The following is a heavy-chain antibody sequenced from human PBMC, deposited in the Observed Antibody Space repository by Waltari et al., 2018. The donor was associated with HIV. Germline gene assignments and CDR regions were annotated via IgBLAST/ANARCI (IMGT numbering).Heavy chain of an antibody. D-gene: IGHD6-19*01. CDR1: TFIFSHYW. CDR3: ARGAVYSSGPYDAFDV. Sequence: VQLVESGGGLVQPGGSLTLSCTASTFIFSHYWMSWVRQAPGKGLEWVADISSDGNEDFYSDSLKGRFVISRDNVKNSLFLQLSHLRVDDTAVYYCARGAVYSSGPYDAFDVWGQGTLVTVSS. J-gene: IGHJ3*01. V-gene: IGHV3-7*04. CDR2: ISSDGNED.